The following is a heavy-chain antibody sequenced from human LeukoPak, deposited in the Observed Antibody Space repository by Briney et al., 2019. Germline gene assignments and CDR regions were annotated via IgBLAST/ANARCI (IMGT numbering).Heavy chain of an antibody. V-gene: IGHV4-4*07. Sequence: SETLSLTCSVSGDSINTYYWNWIRQPAGKGLEWIGRFYTSGSTNYSPSLQSRVTMSVDTSKNQFSLKLSSVTAADTAVYYCARHAHKSIRWLQPQVRDYYYYMDVWGKGTTVTVSS. CDR2: FYTSGST. CDR1: GDSINTYY. D-gene: IGHD5-24*01. CDR3: ARHAHKSIRWLQPQVRDYYYYMDV. J-gene: IGHJ6*03.